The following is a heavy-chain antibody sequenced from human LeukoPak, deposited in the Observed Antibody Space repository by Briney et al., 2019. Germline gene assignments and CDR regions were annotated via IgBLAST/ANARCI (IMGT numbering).Heavy chain of an antibody. D-gene: IGHD4-17*01. J-gene: IGHJ4*02. CDR1: GFTFSSYA. V-gene: IGHV3-23*01. CDR3: TTTSDYGDHKR. CDR2: ISGSGGST. Sequence: GGSLRLSCAASGFTFSSYAMSWVRQAPGKGLEWVSAISGSGGSTYYADSVKGRFTISRDNSKNTLYLQMNSLKTEDTAVYYCTTTSDYGDHKRWGQGTLVTVSS.